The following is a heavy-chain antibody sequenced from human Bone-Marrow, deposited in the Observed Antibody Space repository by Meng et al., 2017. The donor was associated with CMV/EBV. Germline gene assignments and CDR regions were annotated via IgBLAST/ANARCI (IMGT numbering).Heavy chain of an antibody. CDR1: GFTFSNAW. CDR3: ARGSYYYDSSGYWPGDY. D-gene: IGHD3-22*01. Sequence: GGSLRLSCAASGFTFSNAWMSWVRQAPGKGLEWVSSISSSSSYIYYADSVKGRFTISRDNAKNSLYLQMNSLRAEDTAVYYCARGSYYYDSSGYWPGDYWGQGTLVTVSS. CDR2: ISSSSSYI. V-gene: IGHV3-21*01. J-gene: IGHJ4*02.